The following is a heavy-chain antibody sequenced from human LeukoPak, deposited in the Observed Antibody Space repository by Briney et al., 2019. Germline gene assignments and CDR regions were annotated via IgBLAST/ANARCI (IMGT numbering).Heavy chain of an antibody. D-gene: IGHD3-22*01. CDR2: ISWNSGSI. Sequence: GGSLRLSCAASGSTFDGYAMHWVRQAPGKGLERVSGISWNSGSIGYADSVKGRFTISRDNAKNSLYLQMNSLRAEDTALYYCAKDMSPNYYDSSGYSDWGQGTLVTVSS. V-gene: IGHV3-9*01. CDR1: GSTFDGYA. CDR3: AKDMSPNYYDSSGYSD. J-gene: IGHJ4*02.